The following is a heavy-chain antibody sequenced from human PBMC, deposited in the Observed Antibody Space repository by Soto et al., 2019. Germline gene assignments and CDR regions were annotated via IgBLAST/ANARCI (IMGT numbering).Heavy chain of an antibody. CDR2: IYYSGST. CDR3: ARLAVRYGMAG. D-gene: IGHD4-17*01. CDR1: GGSISSYY. Sequence: QVQLQESGPGLVKPSETLSLTCTVSGGSISSYYWSWIRQPPGKGLEWIGSIYYSGSTNYNPSPKGRVTISVYTAKNHFSVMLSSVTAADTVVYSCARLAVRYGMAGWGQGTTVTVSS. J-gene: IGHJ6*02. V-gene: IGHV4-59*01.